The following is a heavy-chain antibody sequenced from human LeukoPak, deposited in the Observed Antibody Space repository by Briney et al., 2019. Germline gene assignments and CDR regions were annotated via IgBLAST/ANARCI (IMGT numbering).Heavy chain of an antibody. Sequence: SETLSLTCTVFGGPISSYYWSWIRQPPGKGLEWIGYVSYRGGTNYNPSLKSRVTISVDTSKNQFSLKLTSVTAADTAVYYCARPYSSNWYDAFHIWGQGTMVTVSS. J-gene: IGHJ3*02. CDR1: GGPISSYY. CDR3: ARPYSSNWYDAFHI. D-gene: IGHD6-13*01. V-gene: IGHV4-59*01. CDR2: VSYRGGT.